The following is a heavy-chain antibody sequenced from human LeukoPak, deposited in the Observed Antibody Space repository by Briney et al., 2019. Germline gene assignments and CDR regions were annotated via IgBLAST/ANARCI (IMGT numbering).Heavy chain of an antibody. CDR2: ISSSSSTI. Sequence: GGSLRLSCAASGFTFSDYYMSWIRQAPGKGLEWVSYISSSSSTIYYADSVKGRFTISRDNAKNSLYLQMNSLRAEDTAVYYCAREELRYFDWSLNPPDYWGQGTLVTVSS. V-gene: IGHV3-11*04. J-gene: IGHJ4*02. D-gene: IGHD3-9*01. CDR3: AREELRYFDWSLNPPDY. CDR1: GFTFSDYY.